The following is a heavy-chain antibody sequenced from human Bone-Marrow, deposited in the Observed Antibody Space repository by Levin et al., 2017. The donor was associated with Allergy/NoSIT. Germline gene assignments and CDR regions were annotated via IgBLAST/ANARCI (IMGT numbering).Heavy chain of an antibody. D-gene: IGHD3-3*01. Sequence: SGPTLVKPTQTLTLTCTFSGFSLSTSGVGVGWIRQPPGKALEWLALIYWDDDKRYSPSLKSRLTITKDTSKNQVVLTMTNMDPVDTATYYCAHITIWNGVVRDPVDAFDNWGQGTMVTVSS. V-gene: IGHV2-5*02. CDR2: IYWDDDK. CDR1: GFSLSTSGVG. CDR3: AHITIWNGVVRDPVDAFDN. J-gene: IGHJ3*02.